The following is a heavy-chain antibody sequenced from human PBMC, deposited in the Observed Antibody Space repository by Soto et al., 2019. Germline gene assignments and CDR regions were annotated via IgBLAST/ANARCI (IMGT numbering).Heavy chain of an antibody. V-gene: IGHV4-39*01. CDR2: IYYSGST. D-gene: IGHD3-10*01. CDR3: ARVENTMVRGVIMINWFDP. J-gene: IGHJ5*02. Sequence: PSETLSLTCTVSGGSISSSSYYWGWIRQPPGKGLEWIGSIYYSGSTYYNPSLKSRVTISVDTSKNQFSLKLSSVTAADTAVYYCARVENTMVRGVIMINWFDPWGQGTLVTVS. CDR1: GGSISSSSYY.